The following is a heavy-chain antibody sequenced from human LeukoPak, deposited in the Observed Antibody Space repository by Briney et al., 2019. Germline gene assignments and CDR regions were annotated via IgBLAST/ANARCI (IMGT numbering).Heavy chain of an antibody. V-gene: IGHV3-23*01. CDR2: ISGSGDST. J-gene: IGHJ5*02. CDR1: GFTFSTYA. Sequence: GGSLRLSCAASGFTFSTYAMSWVRQAPGKGLEWVSAISGSGDSTYYADSVKGRFTISRDNSKNTLYLQMNSLRAEDTAVYFWAKDSGPYARGWYWFAPWGQGTLVTVSS. CDR3: AKDSGPYARGWYWFAP. D-gene: IGHD6-19*01.